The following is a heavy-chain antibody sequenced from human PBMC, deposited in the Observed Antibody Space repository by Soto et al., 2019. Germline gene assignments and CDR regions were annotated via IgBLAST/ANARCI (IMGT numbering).Heavy chain of an antibody. CDR3: ARGEYYGSGSYYKSGYYYYGMDV. V-gene: IGHV3-23*01. CDR1: GFTFSSYA. Sequence: GGSLRLSCAASGFTFSSYAMSWVRQAPGKGLEWVSAISGSGGSTYYADSVKGRFTISRDNSKNTLYLQMNSLRAEDTAVYYCARGEYYGSGSYYKSGYYYYGMDVWGQGTTVTVSS. D-gene: IGHD3-10*01. J-gene: IGHJ6*02. CDR2: ISGSGGST.